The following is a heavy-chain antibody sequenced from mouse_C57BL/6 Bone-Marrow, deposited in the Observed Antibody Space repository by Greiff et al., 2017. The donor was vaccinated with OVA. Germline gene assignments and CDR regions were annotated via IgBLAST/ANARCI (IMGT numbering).Heavy chain of an antibody. CDR2: IDPSDSYT. CDR3: ARYLGSWFAY. CDR1: GYTFTSYW. D-gene: IGHD4-1*01. Sequence: VQLKQPGAELVMPGASVKLSCKASGYTFTSYWMHWVKQRPGQGLEWIGEIDPSDSYTNYNQKFKGKSTLTVDKSSSTAYMQLSSLTSEDSAVYYCARYLGSWFAYWGQGTLVTVSA. J-gene: IGHJ3*01. V-gene: IGHV1-69*01.